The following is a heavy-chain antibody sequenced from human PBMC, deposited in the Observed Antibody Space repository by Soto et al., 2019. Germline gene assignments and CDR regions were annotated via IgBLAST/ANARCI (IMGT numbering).Heavy chain of an antibody. CDR2: IYSGGST. CDR1: GFTVSSNY. J-gene: IGHJ4*02. V-gene: IGHV3-53*01. Sequence: EVQLVESGGGLIQPGGSLRLSCAASGFTVSSNYMSWDRQAPGKGLEWVSVIYSGGSTYYADSVKGRFTISRDNSKNTLYLQMNSLRAEDTAVYYCARDRGGYDGGAFDYWGQGTLVTVSS. D-gene: IGHD5-12*01. CDR3: ARDRGGYDGGAFDY.